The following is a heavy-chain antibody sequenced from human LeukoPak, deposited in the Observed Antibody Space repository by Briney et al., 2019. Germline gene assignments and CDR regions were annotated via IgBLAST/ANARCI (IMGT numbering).Heavy chain of an antibody. CDR1: GFTFSTFG. CDR2: IRFDGSNK. J-gene: IGHJ4*02. D-gene: IGHD5-18*01. CDR3: AKARAYSYDFDY. V-gene: IGHV3-30*02. Sequence: GGSLRLSCAASGFTFSTFGMHWVRQAPGKGLEWVTFIRFDGSNKYYADSVRGRFTISRDNSKNTLYLQMNSLRPEDTALYFCAKARAYSYDFDYWGQGTLVTVSS.